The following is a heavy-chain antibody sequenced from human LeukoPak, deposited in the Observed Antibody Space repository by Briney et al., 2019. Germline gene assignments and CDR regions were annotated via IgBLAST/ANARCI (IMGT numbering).Heavy chain of an antibody. D-gene: IGHD6-25*01. V-gene: IGHV1-8*03. Sequence: VASVKVSCKASGYTFTNYHINWVRQATGQGLEWMGWINPNNGDSGFAQTFQGRVTITRDTAMTTAYMELSSLTSEDTAIYFCARTTSFTASGYDYWGQGTLVTVSS. J-gene: IGHJ4*02. CDR3: ARTTSFTASGYDY. CDR2: INPNNGDS. CDR1: GYTFTNYH.